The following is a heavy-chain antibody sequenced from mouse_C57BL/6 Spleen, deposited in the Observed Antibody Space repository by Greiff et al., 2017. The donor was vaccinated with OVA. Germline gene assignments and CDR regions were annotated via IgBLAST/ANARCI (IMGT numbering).Heavy chain of an antibody. Sequence: QVQLKQSGAELVKPGASVKLSCKASGYTFTSYWMQWVKQRPGQGLEWIGEIDPSDSYTNYNQKFKGKATLTVDTSSSTAYMQLSSLTSEDSAVYYCAIYYDYDKGYFDYWGQGTTLTVSS. J-gene: IGHJ2*01. CDR1: GYTFTSYW. D-gene: IGHD2-4*01. CDR2: IDPSDSYT. CDR3: AIYYDYDKGYFDY. V-gene: IGHV1-50*01.